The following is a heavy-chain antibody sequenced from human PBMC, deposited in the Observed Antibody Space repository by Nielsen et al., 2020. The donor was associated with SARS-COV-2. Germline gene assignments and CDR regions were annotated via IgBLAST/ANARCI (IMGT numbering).Heavy chain of an antibody. CDR3: ARGTYGDY. J-gene: IGHJ4*02. Sequence: GGSLRLSCAASGFTFSSYAMTWVRQAPGKGLEWVSIISGSGGSTYYADSVKGRFTVSRDNSGNTLYLQTNGLRAEDTAIYYCARGTYGDYWGQGTLVTVSS. CDR2: ISGSGGST. D-gene: IGHD3-16*01. V-gene: IGHV3-23*01. CDR1: GFTFSSYA.